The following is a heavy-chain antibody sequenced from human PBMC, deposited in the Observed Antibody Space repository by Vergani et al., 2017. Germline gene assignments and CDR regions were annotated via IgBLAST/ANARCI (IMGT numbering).Heavy chain of an antibody. CDR2: INHSGST. Sequence: QVQLQQWGAGLLKPSETLSLTCAVYGGSFSGYYWSWIRQPPGKGLEWIGEINHSGSTNYNPSLKSRVTISVDTSKNQFSLKLSSVTAADTAVYYCARKKRPYCSGGSCYGSYWYFDLWGRGTLVTVSS. CDR3: ARKKRPYCSGGSCYGSYWYFDL. D-gene: IGHD2-15*01. CDR1: GGSFSGYY. J-gene: IGHJ2*01. V-gene: IGHV4-34*01.